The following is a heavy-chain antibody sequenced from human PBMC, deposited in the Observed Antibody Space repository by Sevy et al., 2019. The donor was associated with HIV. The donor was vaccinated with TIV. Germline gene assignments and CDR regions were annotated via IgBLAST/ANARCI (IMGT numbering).Heavy chain of an antibody. D-gene: IGHD2-15*01. V-gene: IGHV3-11*04. Sequence: GGSLRLSCAASGFTFSDYYMSWIRQAPGKGLEWVSYISSSGSTIYYADSVKDRSTISRDNAKNSLYLQMNSLGAEDTAVYYCARGYCSGGSCYRGSYYYYYGMDVWGQGTTVTVSS. CDR3: ARGYCSGGSCYRGSYYYYYGMDV. CDR2: ISSSGSTI. CDR1: GFTFSDYY. J-gene: IGHJ6*02.